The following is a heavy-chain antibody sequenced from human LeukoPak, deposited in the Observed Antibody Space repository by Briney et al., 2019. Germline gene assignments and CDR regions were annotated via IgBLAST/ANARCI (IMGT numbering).Heavy chain of an antibody. CDR1: DGSFSGYY. CDR3: ARGSTPPYYYYGMDV. CDR2: INHSGST. J-gene: IGHJ6*04. V-gene: IGHV4-34*01. Sequence: SETLSLTCAVYDGSFSGYYWSWIRQPPGKGLEWIGEINHSGSTNYNPSLKSRVTISVDTSENQFSLKLSSVTAADTAVYYCARGSTPPYYYYGMDVWGKGTTVTVSS.